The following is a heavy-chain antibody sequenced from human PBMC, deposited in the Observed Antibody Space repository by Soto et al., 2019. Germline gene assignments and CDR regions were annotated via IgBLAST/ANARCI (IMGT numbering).Heavy chain of an antibody. CDR3: ARGGYGDY. V-gene: IGHV1-18*01. Sequence: QVHLVQSGAEVKKPGASVKVSCKGSGYAFTTYGITWVRQAPGQGLEWMGWLSAHNGNTNYAQKLQSRATVTRDTSTSTAYMELRSLRSDDTSIYYLARGGYGDYWGQGALVTVSS. CDR1: GYAFTTYG. J-gene: IGHJ4*02. D-gene: IGHD6-13*01. CDR2: LSAHNGNT.